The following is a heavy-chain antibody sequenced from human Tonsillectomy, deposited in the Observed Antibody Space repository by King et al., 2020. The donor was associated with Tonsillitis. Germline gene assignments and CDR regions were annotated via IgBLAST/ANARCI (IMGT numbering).Heavy chain of an antibody. V-gene: IGHV2-26*01. D-gene: IGHD1-1*01. CDR3: ARIRSLDKWNDLDVWLLFVY. J-gene: IGHJ4*02. CDR2: IFSNDRK. Sequence: VTLKESGPVLVKPTETLTLTCTVSGFSLSNSRMGVSWIRQPPGKALEWLANIFSNDRKSYSTSLKNRLTISKDTSQSQVALTMTNMDPMDTATCYCARIRSLDKWNDLDVWLLFVYWGQGALVTVSS. CDR1: GFSLSNSRMG.